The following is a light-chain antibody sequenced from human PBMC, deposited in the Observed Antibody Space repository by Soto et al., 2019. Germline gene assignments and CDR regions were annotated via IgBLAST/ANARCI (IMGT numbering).Light chain of an antibody. V-gene: IGKV3-15*01. CDR3: PLSAIWLRT. CDR2: GAS. J-gene: IGKJ1*01. CDR1: QSVSSK. Sequence: MKQSLATLSVTPGERATLSCRASQSVSSKLAWYQQKPGQAPRPLIYGASTRATGIPARFSGSGSGTEFTLTISILQSEDFAVYCSPLSAIWLRTFG.